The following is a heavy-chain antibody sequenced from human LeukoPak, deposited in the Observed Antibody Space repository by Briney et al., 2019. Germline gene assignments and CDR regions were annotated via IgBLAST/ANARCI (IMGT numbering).Heavy chain of an antibody. CDR3: ARGGDSSSSFDY. J-gene: IGHJ4*02. V-gene: IGHV1-8*03. CDR2: MNPNSGNT. D-gene: IGHD6-6*01. Sequence: ASVKVSCKASGYTFTGYYMHWVRQAPGQGLEWMGWMNPNSGNTGYAQKFQGRVTITRNTSISTAYMELSSLRSEDTAVYYCARGGDSSSSFDYWGQGTLVTVSS. CDR1: GYTFTGYY.